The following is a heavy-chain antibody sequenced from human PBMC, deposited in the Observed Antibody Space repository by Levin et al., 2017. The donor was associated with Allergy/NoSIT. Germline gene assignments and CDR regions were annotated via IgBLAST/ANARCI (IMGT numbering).Heavy chain of an antibody. CDR2: INPNSGGT. D-gene: IGHD3-16*02. J-gene: IGHJ4*02. Sequence: ASVKVSCKASGYTFTGYYMHWVRQAPGQGLEWMGRINPNSGGTNYAQKFQGRVTMTRDTSISTAYMELSRLRSDDTAVYYCARGDYDYIWGSYRSTFDYWGQGTLVTVSS. V-gene: IGHV1-2*06. CDR1: GYTFTGYY. CDR3: ARGDYDYIWGSYRSTFDY.